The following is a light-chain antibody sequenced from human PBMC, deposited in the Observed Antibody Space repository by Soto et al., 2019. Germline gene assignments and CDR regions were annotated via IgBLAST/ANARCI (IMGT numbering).Light chain of an antibody. V-gene: IGLV2-14*01. CDR3: TTNANSGSRV. J-gene: IGLJ1*01. Sequence: QSALTQPASVSGSPGQSITISYTGASSDVGGYNYVSWYQQYPGKAPKLMIYEVSNRPSGISDRFSASKPGNTASLTISGLQAEDEADYYCTTNANSGSRVFGTGTKVTVL. CDR2: EVS. CDR1: SSDVGGYNY.